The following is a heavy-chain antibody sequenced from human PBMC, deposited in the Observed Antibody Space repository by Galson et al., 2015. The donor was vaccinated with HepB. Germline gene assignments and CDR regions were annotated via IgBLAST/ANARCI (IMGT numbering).Heavy chain of an antibody. V-gene: IGHV1-69*06. CDR2: IVPFYGTA. Sequence: SVKVSCKASGGTFSTYAFSWVRQAPGQGLEWMGGIVPFYGTADYAQKFQGRVTISAGKSTSIVYIELSSLRSDDTAVHYCSRRGGGTVTQDYYYYGMDVWGQGTTVTVSS. D-gene: IGHD4-11*01. CDR3: SRRGGGTVTQDYYYYGMDV. CDR1: GGTFSTYA. J-gene: IGHJ6*02.